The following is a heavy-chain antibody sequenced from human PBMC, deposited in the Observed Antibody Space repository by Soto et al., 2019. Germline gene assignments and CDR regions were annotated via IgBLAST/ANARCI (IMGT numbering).Heavy chain of an antibody. J-gene: IGHJ4*02. D-gene: IGHD1-26*01. V-gene: IGHV4-30-2*02. CDR3: ARRYGGNFDY. Sequence: SETLSLTCAVSGGSIGSGGYSWSWIRQPPGKGLKWIGYIYHSGSTYYNPSLKSRVTISVDTSKNQLSLKLSSVTAADTAVYYCARRYGGNFDYWGQGTLVTVSS. CDR1: GGSIGSGGYS. CDR2: IYHSGST.